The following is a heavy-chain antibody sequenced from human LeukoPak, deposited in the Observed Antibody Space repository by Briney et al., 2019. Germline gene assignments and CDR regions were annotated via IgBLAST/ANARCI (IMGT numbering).Heavy chain of an antibody. J-gene: IGHJ3*02. CDR1: GVSISSSGYY. D-gene: IGHD6-19*01. V-gene: IGHV4-39*02. Sequence: SETLSLTCTVSGVSISSSGYYWGWIRQPPGTGLEWIGSIYYSGSTYYNPSLKSRVTISVDTSKNHFSLKLTSVTAADTAVYYCARPGAAGTGTFDIWGQGTMVTVSS. CDR2: IYYSGST. CDR3: ARPGAAGTGTFDI.